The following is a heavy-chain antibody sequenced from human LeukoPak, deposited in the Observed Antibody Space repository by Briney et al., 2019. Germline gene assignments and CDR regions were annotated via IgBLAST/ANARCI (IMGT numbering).Heavy chain of an antibody. V-gene: IGHV3-9*01. CDR1: GFTFDDYA. CDR2: ISWNSGSI. D-gene: IGHD4-17*01. CDR3: GKDMDPLMATVNTGFDP. Sequence: GRSLRLSCAASGFTFDDYAMHWVRQAPGKGLEWVSGISWNSGSIGYADSVKGRFTISRDNAKNSLYLQMNSLRAEDTALYYCGKDMDPLMATVNTGFDPWGQGTLVTVSS. J-gene: IGHJ5*02.